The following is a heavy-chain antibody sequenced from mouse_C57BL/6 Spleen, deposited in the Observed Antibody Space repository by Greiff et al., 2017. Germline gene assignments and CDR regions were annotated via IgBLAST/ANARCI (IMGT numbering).Heavy chain of an antibody. CDR2: ISSGGSYT. Sequence: EVQLVESGGDLVKPGGSLKLSCAASGFTFSSYGMSWVRQTPDKRLEWVATISSGGSYTYYPDSVKGRFTISRDNAKNTLYLQMSSLKSEDTAMYYCARGDTTVYFDYWGQGTTLTVSS. CDR1: GFTFSSYG. CDR3: ARGDTTVYFDY. V-gene: IGHV5-6*01. J-gene: IGHJ2*01. D-gene: IGHD1-1*01.